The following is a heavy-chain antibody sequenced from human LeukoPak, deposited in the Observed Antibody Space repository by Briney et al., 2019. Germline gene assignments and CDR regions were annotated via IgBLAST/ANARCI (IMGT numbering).Heavy chain of an antibody. D-gene: IGHD4-17*01. V-gene: IGHV1-2*02. CDR2: INPNSGGT. CDR3: ARTGGLYGDYFDY. Sequence: ASVKVSCKASGYTFTGYYMHWVRQAPGQGLEWMGWINPNSGGTNYAQKFQGRVTMTRDTSISTAYMELSRLISDETAVYYCARTGGLYGDYFDYWGQGTLVTVSS. J-gene: IGHJ4*02. CDR1: GYTFTGYY.